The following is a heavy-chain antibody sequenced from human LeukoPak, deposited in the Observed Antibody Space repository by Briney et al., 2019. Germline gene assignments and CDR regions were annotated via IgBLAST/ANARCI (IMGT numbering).Heavy chain of an antibody. CDR1: GGSFSGYY. Sequence: SETLSLTCAVYGGSFSGYYWSWIRQPPGKGLEWIGEINHSGSTNYNPSLKSRVTISVDTSKNQFSLKLSSVTAADTAVYYCARHLRNVLRYFDWLPPRTNRAKNDAFDIWGQGTMVTVSS. D-gene: IGHD3-9*01. CDR2: INHSGST. CDR3: ARHLRNVLRYFDWLPPRTNRAKNDAFDI. J-gene: IGHJ3*02. V-gene: IGHV4-34*01.